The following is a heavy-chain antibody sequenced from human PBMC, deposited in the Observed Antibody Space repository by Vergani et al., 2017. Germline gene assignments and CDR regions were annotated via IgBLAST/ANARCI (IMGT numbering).Heavy chain of an antibody. D-gene: IGHD3/OR15-3a*01. CDR1: GDAISRDTYS. J-gene: IGHJ6*03. Sequence: QLQLQESDSRLVNPSQTLSLTCTLSGDAISRDTYSWNWVRQPPGKPLEWIGSVYYSGTTYYNPSLGGRVTMSIDKSKYHFSLTLTSVTAADSAFYFCARGQTGYSRDWSTYFFYMDVWGKGTAVTVSS. V-gene: IGHV4-30-2*01. CDR2: VYYSGTT. CDR3: ARGQTGYSRDWSTYFFYMDV.